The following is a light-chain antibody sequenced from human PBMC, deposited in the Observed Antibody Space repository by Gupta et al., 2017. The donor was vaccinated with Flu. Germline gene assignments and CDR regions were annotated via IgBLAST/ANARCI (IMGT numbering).Light chain of an antibody. CDR2: DAS. V-gene: IGKV3-11*01. J-gene: IGKJ3*01. Sequence: EIVLTQSPATLSLSPGERATLSCRARQSVSSYLAWYQQKPGQAPRLLIYDASNRATGIPARFSGSGDATDVTLTISSREPEDFAVYYCQQRTNGPPIFTFGHGTKVDIK. CDR3: QQRTNGPPIFT. CDR1: QSVSSY.